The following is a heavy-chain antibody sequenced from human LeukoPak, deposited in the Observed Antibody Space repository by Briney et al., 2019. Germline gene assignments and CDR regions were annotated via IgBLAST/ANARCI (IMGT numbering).Heavy chain of an antibody. V-gene: IGHV3-21*06. CDR1: GFTFSSYA. Sequence: GGSLRLPCAASGFTFSSYAMSWVRQAPGKGLEWVSSISGGSSYIYYADSVKGRFTISRDNAKNSLYLQMNSLRAEDTAVYYCARPPWGIAAAAMDVWGKGTTVTVSS. CDR3: ARPPWGIAAAAMDV. D-gene: IGHD6-13*01. J-gene: IGHJ6*03. CDR2: ISGGSSYI.